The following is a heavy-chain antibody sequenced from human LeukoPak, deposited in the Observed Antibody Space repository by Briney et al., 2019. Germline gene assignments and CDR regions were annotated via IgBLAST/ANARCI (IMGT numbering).Heavy chain of an antibody. J-gene: IGHJ4*02. D-gene: IGHD4-17*01. CDR1: GFIFNNYA. CDR3: AKGRGGTVTSGFNY. CDR2: IIGSGDST. Sequence: PGGSLRLSCAASGFIFNNYAMNWVRQAPGKGLEWGSGIIGSGDSTYYADSVKGRFTISRDNSKNTLFLQTNSLRAEDTAVYYCAKGRGGTVTSGFNYWGQGTLVTVSS. V-gene: IGHV3-23*01.